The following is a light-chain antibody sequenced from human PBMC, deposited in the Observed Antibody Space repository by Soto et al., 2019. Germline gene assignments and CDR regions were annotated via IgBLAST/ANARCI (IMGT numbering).Light chain of an antibody. J-gene: IGLJ1*01. V-gene: IGLV2-14*01. CDR2: EVS. Sequence: QSALTQPTSVSGSPGQSITIPCTGTSSDVGGYNYVSWYQQHPGKAPKLMIYEVSNRPSGVSNRFSGSKSGNTASLTISGLQAEDDAHYYCSSYTSSSTGVFGTGTKLTVL. CDR1: SSDVGGYNY. CDR3: SSYTSSSTGV.